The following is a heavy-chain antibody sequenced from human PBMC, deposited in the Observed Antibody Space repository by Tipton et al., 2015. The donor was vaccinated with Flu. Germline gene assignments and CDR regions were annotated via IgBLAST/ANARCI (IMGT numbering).Heavy chain of an antibody. CDR3: AREVCLTIFGVVTYDWFDP. V-gene: IGHV4-39*07. J-gene: IGHJ5*02. Sequence: TLSLTCTVSGGSISSSSYYWGWIRQPPGKGLEWIGSIYYSGSTYYNPSLKSRVTISVDTSKNQFSLKLSSVTAADTAVYYCAREVCLTIFGVVTYDWFDPWGQGTLVTVSS. D-gene: IGHD3-3*01. CDR1: GGSISSSSYY. CDR2: IYYSGST.